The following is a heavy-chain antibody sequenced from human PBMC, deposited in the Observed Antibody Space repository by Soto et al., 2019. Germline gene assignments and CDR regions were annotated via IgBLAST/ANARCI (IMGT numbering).Heavy chain of an antibody. V-gene: IGHV1-24*01. Sequence: ASVKVSCKVSGYTLTELSMHWVRQAPGKGLEWMGGFDPEDGETIYAQKFQGRVTVTEDTSTDTAYMELSSLRSEDTAVYYCATELALSWSGYSNWFDPWGQGTLVTVSS. CDR1: GYTLTELS. J-gene: IGHJ5*02. D-gene: IGHD3-3*01. CDR2: FDPEDGET. CDR3: ATELALSWSGYSNWFDP.